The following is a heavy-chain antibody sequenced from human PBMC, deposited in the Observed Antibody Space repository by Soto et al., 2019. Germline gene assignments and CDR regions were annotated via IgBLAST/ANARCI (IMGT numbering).Heavy chain of an antibody. CDR3: PQAAGARPYSSPSPY. Sequence: GGSLRLSCAASGFSVSGNYMSWFRQAPGKGLEWVALIYRDDNTYVADSVKGRISISRDSSNNTLYLQMSSLRVEDTAVYYCPQAAGARPYSSPSPYWGQGTLFTVSS. CDR2: IYRDDNT. D-gene: IGHD6-19*01. J-gene: IGHJ4*01. V-gene: IGHV3-53*01. CDR1: GFSVSGNY.